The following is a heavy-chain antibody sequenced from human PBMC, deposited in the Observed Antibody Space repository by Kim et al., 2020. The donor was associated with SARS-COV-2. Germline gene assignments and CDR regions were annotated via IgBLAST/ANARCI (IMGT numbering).Heavy chain of an antibody. J-gene: IGHJ4*02. CDR1: GFTFSSYG. V-gene: IGHV3-30*03. D-gene: IGHD5-12*01. Sequence: GGSLRLSCAASGFTFSSYGMHWVRQAPGKGLEWVAVISYDGSNKYYADSVKGRFTISRDNSKNTLYLQMNSLRAEDTAVYYCVRGGGYSGYEAYWGQGTLVTVSS. CDR3: VRGGGYSGYEAY. CDR2: ISYDGSNK.